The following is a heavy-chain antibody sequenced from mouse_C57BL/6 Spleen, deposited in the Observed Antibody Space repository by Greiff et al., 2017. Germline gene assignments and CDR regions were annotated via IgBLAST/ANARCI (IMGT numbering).Heavy chain of an antibody. CDR2: INPNNGGT. D-gene: IGHD1-1*01. V-gene: IGHV1-26*01. J-gene: IGHJ2*02. CDR3: ANNYYGSSYYY. Sequence: EVQLQQSGPELVKPGASVKISCKASGYTFTDYYMNWVKQSHGKSLEWIGDINPNNGGTSYNQKFKGTATLTVDTSYSTAYMELRSLTSEDSAVYYCANNYYGSSYYYWGQGTSLTVSS. CDR1: GYTFTDYY.